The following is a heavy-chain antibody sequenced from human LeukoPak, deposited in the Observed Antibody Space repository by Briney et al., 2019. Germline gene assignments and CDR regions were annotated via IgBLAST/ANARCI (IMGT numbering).Heavy chain of an antibody. Sequence: GGSLRLSCAASGFTFSCCTIHWVRQAPGKGLEWVALISYDGSNKYYAGSVMGRFTISRDNSKNTLYLQMNSLRAEDTAIYYCARDHGYSNGHPFDSWGQGTLVTVSS. CDR3: ARDHGYSNGHPFDS. V-gene: IGHV3-30-3*01. J-gene: IGHJ4*02. CDR2: ISYDGSNK. CDR1: GFTFSCCT. D-gene: IGHD5-18*01.